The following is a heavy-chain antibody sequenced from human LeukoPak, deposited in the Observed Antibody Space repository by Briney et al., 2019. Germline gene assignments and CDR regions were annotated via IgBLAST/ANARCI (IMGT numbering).Heavy chain of an antibody. V-gene: IGHV3-23*01. CDR3: AKRRGGGIQLWDFDY. Sequence: PGGSLRLSCAASGFTFSSYAMSWVRQAPGKGLEWVSAISGSGGSTYYADSVKGRFTISRDNSKNTLYLQMSSLRAEDTAVYYCAKRRGGGIQLWDFDYWGQGTLVTVSS. J-gene: IGHJ4*02. CDR1: GFTFSSYA. D-gene: IGHD5-18*01. CDR2: ISGSGGST.